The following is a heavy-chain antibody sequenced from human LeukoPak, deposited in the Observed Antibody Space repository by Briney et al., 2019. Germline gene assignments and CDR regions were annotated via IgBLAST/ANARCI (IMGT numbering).Heavy chain of an antibody. CDR2: ISYDGSNK. V-gene: IGHV3-30*12. J-gene: IGHJ4*02. Sequence: PGGSLRLSCAASGFTFSSYGMHWVRQAPGKGLEWVAVISYDGSNKYYADSVKGRFTISRDNSKNTLYLQMNSLRAEDTAVYYCAKVSGAGSYYSLPTDYWGQGTLVTVSS. CDR1: GFTFSSYG. CDR3: AKVSGAGSYYSLPTDY. D-gene: IGHD3-10*01.